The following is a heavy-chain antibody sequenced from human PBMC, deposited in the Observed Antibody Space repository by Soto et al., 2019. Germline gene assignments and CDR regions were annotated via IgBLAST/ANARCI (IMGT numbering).Heavy chain of an antibody. V-gene: IGHV4-31*03. CDR3: ARGTGVGSGSWYWFDP. D-gene: IGHD3-10*01. Sequence: QVQLQESGPGLVKPSQTLSLTCTVSGGSISSGGYYWSWIRQHPGKGLEWIGYIYYSGSTYYNPSHESRVTISVDTSKNQFPLKLSSVTAADTAVYYCARGTGVGSGSWYWFDPWGQGTLVTVSS. CDR2: IYYSGST. J-gene: IGHJ5*02. CDR1: GGSISSGGYY.